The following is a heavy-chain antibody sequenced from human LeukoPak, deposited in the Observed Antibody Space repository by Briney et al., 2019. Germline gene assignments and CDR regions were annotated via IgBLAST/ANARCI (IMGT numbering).Heavy chain of an antibody. CDR1: GGSISSSSYY. Sequence: PSETLSLTCTVSGGSISSSSYYWGWIRQPPGKGLEWIGSIYYSGSTYYNPSLKSRVTISVDTSKNQFSLKLSSVTAADTAVYYCARPRNEYDYGDYQVIDYWGQGTLVTVSS. CDR2: IYYSGST. V-gene: IGHV4-39*01. CDR3: ARPRNEYDYGDYQVIDY. J-gene: IGHJ4*02. D-gene: IGHD4-17*01.